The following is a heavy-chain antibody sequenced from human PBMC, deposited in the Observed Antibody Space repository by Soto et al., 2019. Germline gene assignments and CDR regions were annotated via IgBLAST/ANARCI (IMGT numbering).Heavy chain of an antibody. CDR3: AREEGSGYYFDH. Sequence: EVQLVESGGGLVQPGGSLRLSCAASGFTVSGYYMSWVRQAPGKGLGWVSVIYSGGSTYYADSIQGRFTFSRDISKNTLFLQMNSLRAEDTAMYYCAREEGSGYYFDHWGQGTLVTVSS. J-gene: IGHJ4*02. CDR1: GFTVSGYY. V-gene: IGHV3-66*01. CDR2: IYSGGST.